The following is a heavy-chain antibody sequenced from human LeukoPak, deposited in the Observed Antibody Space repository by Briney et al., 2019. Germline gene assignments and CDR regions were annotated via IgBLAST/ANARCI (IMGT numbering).Heavy chain of an antibody. Sequence: SGTLSLTCGVSGGSITKTNYWTWVCQPPGKGLEWIGEVNLQGSTNYNPSLMGRVAISVDTSENHISLQLTSVTAADTAVYYCAREGGPYRPLDYSGQGTLVTVSS. J-gene: IGHJ4*02. CDR2: VNLQGST. CDR3: AREGGPYRPLDY. V-gene: IGHV4-4*02. CDR1: GGSITKTNY.